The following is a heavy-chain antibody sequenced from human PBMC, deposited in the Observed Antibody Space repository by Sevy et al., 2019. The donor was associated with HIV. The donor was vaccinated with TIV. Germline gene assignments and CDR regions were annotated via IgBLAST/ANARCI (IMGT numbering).Heavy chain of an antibody. Sequence: GGSLRLSCAASGFTFSSYSMNWVRQAPGKGLEWVSYISSSSSTTYYADSVKGRFTISRDNAKNSLYLQMNSLRDEDTAVYYCARDQSSAVANHYDAFDIWGQGTMVTVSS. CDR1: GFTFSSYS. V-gene: IGHV3-48*02. CDR2: ISSSSSTT. D-gene: IGHD6-19*01. CDR3: ARDQSSAVANHYDAFDI. J-gene: IGHJ3*02.